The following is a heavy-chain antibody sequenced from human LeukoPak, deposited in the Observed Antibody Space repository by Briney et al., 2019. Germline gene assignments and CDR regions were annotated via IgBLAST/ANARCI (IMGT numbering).Heavy chain of an antibody. Sequence: ASVKVSCKASGYTFTYYAIHWVRQAPGQRLEWMGWINAGNGNTKYSQRFQGRVTITRDTSASTVYMELSTLTSEDTAVYYCVRSGDIIVIPADLWGRGTLVTVSS. V-gene: IGHV1-3*01. CDR1: GYTFTYYA. J-gene: IGHJ2*01. D-gene: IGHD2-2*01. CDR2: INAGNGNT. CDR3: VRSGDIIVIPADL.